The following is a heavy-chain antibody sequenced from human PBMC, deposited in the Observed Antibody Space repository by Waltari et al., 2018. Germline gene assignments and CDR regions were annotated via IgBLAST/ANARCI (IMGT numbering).Heavy chain of an antibody. D-gene: IGHD2-15*01. CDR2: IKNKADGGTT. CDR1: GFTFRNAW. Sequence: EVQLVESGGGLVKPGGSLRLSCGASGFTFRNAWMSWVRQAPGKVLGWVVRIKNKADGGTTDYATPVKGRFSISRDDSKSTLYLQMNTLKSEDTAVYYCTTDPVLTAFDYWGQGTLVTVSS. V-gene: IGHV3-15*01. J-gene: IGHJ4*02. CDR3: TTDPVLTAFDY.